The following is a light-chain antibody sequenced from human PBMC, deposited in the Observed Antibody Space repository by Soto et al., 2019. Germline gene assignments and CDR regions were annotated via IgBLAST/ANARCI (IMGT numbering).Light chain of an antibody. CDR3: QQYNTWPPWT. V-gene: IGKV3-15*01. Sequence: ESVSTRSPGTLSLSPGERATLSCRAIQSVSNNYLAWYQQKPGQAPRLLIYYISTRATGIPARFSGSGSGTEFTLTISSLQSEDFAVYYCQQYNTWPPWTSGQGTKVDIK. CDR2: YIS. CDR1: QSVSNN. J-gene: IGKJ1*01.